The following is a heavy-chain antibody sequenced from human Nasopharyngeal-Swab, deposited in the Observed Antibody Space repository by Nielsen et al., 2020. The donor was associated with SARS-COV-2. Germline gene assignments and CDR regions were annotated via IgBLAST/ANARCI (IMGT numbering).Heavy chain of an antibody. D-gene: IGHD1-1*01. CDR1: GFTFNNYN. Sequence: GESLKISCAASGFTFNNYNFNWVRQAPGKGLEWVSSISSSSSYIYYADSVKGRFTISRDNAKNSLYLQMNSLRAEDTALYYCAKAEILEASYYYFAMDVWGQGTTVTVSS. J-gene: IGHJ6*02. CDR3: AKAEILEASYYYFAMDV. V-gene: IGHV3-21*04. CDR2: ISSSSSYI.